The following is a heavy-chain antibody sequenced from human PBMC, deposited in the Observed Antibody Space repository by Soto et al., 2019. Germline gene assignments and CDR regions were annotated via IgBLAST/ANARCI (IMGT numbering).Heavy chain of an antibody. CDR1: SGSSSGYY. CDR3: ARHGGYYFDY. J-gene: IGHJ4*02. Sequence: QVQLQQWGAGLLKPSETLSLTCAVYSGSSSGYYWSWIRQPPGKGLEWIGEIYHGLSIVYNPSLKSRVTISGDSSKNQFSLRLSSVTAADTAVYYCARHGGYYFDYWGQGALVTVSS. CDR2: IYHGLSI. V-gene: IGHV4-34*01. D-gene: IGHD3-16*01.